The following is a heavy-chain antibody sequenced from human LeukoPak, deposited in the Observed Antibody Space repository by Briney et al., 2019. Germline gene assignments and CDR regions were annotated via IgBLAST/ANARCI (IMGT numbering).Heavy chain of an antibody. Sequence: GGSLRLSCAASGFAFSDYYMIWIRPAPGKGLEWLGYISGSGSFTNYADSVKGRFNISRDNAKESVYLQMNSLRAEDTALYYCARDLSWRTGSLDYWGQGTMVTVSS. CDR2: ISGSGSFT. D-gene: IGHD7-27*01. CDR3: ARDLSWRTGSLDY. CDR1: GFAFSDYY. J-gene: IGHJ4*02. V-gene: IGHV3-11*05.